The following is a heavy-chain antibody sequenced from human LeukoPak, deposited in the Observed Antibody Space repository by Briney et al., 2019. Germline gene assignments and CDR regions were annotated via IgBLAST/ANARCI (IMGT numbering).Heavy chain of an antibody. CDR3: VKDGRRSPPC. D-gene: IGHD2-15*01. V-gene: IGHV3-23*01. CDR1: GFTFSNYV. CDR2: INGGGGST. Sequence: GGSLGLSCAASGFTFSNYVMSWVRQAPGKGPEWVSGINGGGGSTFYAESVTGRFTISRDNSKNTLFLQMNTLRAEDTAVYYCVKDGRRSPPCWGQGTLVTVSS. J-gene: IGHJ4*02.